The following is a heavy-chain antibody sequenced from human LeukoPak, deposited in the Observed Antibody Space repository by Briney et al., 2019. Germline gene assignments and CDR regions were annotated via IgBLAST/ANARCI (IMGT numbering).Heavy chain of an antibody. CDR3: ARQLRGDYFDY. D-gene: IGHD4-17*01. CDR1: GGSISSYY. CDR2: IYYSGST. J-gene: IGHJ4*02. V-gene: IGHV4-59*08. Sequence: PSETLSLTCTVSGGSISSYYWSWIRQPPGMGLEWIGYIYYSGSTNYNPSLKSRVTISVDTSKNQFSLKPSSVTAADTAVYYCARQLRGDYFDYWGQGTLVTVSS.